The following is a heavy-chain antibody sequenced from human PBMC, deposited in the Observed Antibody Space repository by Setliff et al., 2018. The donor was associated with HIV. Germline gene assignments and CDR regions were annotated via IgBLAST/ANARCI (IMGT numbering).Heavy chain of an antibody. Sequence: ASVKVSCKASGYTFTTYALHWVRQAPGQRLEWMGWINAGNGNAKYSQKFQGRVTITRDTSASTAYMELSSLTSEDTAVYYCARVACSGGSCYSHFQHWGQGTLVTVSS. V-gene: IGHV1-3*01. D-gene: IGHD2-15*01. J-gene: IGHJ1*01. CDR3: ARVACSGGSCYSHFQH. CDR1: GYTFTTYA. CDR2: INAGNGNA.